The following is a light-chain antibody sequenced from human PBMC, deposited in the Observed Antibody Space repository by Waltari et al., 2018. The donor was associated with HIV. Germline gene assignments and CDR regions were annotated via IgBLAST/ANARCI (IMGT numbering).Light chain of an antibody. CDR2: EVT. J-gene: IGLJ3*02. CDR3: ISDSSGCTLM. V-gene: IGLV2-14*01. Sequence: ALTQPSSVSGSPLQSITISCTGTSFDVGDCYYVSWYHQHPGKDPKLLLYEVTHGPSGVCNRIAGSKAGNTADLTISGLQAEEEADYYFISDSSGCTLMFGGGTKLTGL. CDR1: SFDVGDCYY.